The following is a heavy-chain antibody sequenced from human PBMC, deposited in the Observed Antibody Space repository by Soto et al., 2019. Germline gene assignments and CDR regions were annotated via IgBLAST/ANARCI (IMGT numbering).Heavy chain of an antibody. CDR1: GFPFSITG. J-gene: IGHJ6*02. CDR3: AKDGAAGSVMGV. CDR2: IISGGSYM. D-gene: IGHD6-13*01. V-gene: IGHV3-21*01. Sequence: EVHLVESGGGLVKPGGSLRLSCEASGFPFSITGMNWVRQAPGKGLEWVSSIISGGSYMDYADSVKGRLTVSRDNAKNSRALQMNNLRVEDTGVYYCAKDGAAGSVMGVWGQGTTVIVSS.